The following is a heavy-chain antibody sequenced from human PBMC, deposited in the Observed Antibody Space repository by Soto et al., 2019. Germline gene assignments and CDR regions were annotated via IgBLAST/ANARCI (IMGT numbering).Heavy chain of an antibody. CDR1: GGPISSYY. J-gene: IGHJ4*02. CDR2: IYYSGST. CDR3: ARRYGYSFDY. V-gene: IGHV4-59*08. D-gene: IGHD5-18*01. Sequence: SXTLSLPCTVSGGPISSYYWSWIRQPPGKGLEWIGYIYYSGSTNYNPSLKSRVTISVDTSKNQLSLKLSSVTAADTAVYYCARRYGYSFDYWGQGTLVTVSS.